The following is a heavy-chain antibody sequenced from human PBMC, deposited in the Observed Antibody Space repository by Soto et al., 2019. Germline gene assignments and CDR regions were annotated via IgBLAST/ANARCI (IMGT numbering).Heavy chain of an antibody. Sequence: PSQTLSLTCSVSCGSISSGGNSWSWLRQPPWKGLEWIGCIYHSGSTYYNPSLKSRVTISVDRSKNQFSLKLNSVTAADTAVYYCARYSIAARRGIEYWGQGTLVTVSS. D-gene: IGHD6-6*01. CDR1: CGSISSGGNS. CDR2: IYHSGST. J-gene: IGHJ4*02. V-gene: IGHV4-30-2*01. CDR3: ARYSIAARRGIEY.